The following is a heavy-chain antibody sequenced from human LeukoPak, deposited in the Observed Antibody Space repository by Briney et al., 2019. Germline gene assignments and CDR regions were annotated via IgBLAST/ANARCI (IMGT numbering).Heavy chain of an antibody. CDR1: GFTFSSYS. D-gene: IGHD6-13*01. CDR3: ARDLGSSWFMGRPFYYYYGMDV. J-gene: IGHJ6*02. CDR2: ISSSSSYI. V-gene: IGHV3-21*01. Sequence: PGGSLRLSCAASGFTFSSYSMNWVRQAPGKGLEWVSSISSSSSYIYYADSVKGRVTISRDNAKNSLYLQMNSLRAEDTAVYYCARDLGSSWFMGRPFYYYYGMDVWGQGTTVTVSS.